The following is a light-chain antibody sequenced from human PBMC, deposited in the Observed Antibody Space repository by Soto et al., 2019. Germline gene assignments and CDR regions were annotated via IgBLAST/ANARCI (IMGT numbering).Light chain of an antibody. V-gene: IGLV2-14*02. Sequence: LTQPASVSGSPGQSITISCTGTSSDVGIYKFVSWYQQYPGKAPKLMIYEGSKRPSGVSDRFSGSKSGNTASLAVNGLQSEDEADYYCAAWDDSLNGPLFGGGTKLTVL. CDR2: EGS. CDR3: AAWDDSLNGPL. CDR1: SSDVGIYKF. J-gene: IGLJ3*02.